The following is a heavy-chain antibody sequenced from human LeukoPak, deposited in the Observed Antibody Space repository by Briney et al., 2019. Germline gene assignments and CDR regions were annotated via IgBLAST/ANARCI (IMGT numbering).Heavy chain of an antibody. J-gene: IGHJ4*02. V-gene: IGHV4-59*11. CDR2: IYYSGST. Sequence: PSETLSLTCTVSGGSISSHYWSWIRQPPGKGLEWIGYIYYSGSTNYNPSLKSRVTISVDTSKNQFSLKLSSVTAADTAVYYCARTGTTSDYFDYWGQGTLVTVSS. D-gene: IGHD1-1*01. CDR1: GGSISSHY. CDR3: ARTGTTSDYFDY.